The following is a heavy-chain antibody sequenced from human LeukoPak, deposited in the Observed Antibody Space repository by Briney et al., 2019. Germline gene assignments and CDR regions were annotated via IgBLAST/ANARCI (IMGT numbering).Heavy chain of an antibody. Sequence: PLETLSLTSTVSGDSISTYYWNCIRHPPGEGLGWIGRIYASGTTTYTTSLKSRATMSLDASTNKSSRKCTCTTAADTTVSYFAGGAYCGGECYFDYWGQGTLVTVSS. V-gene: IGHV4-4*07. CDR1: GDSISTYY. CDR3: AGGAYCGGECYFDY. D-gene: IGHD2-21*01. CDR2: IYASGTT. J-gene: IGHJ4*02.